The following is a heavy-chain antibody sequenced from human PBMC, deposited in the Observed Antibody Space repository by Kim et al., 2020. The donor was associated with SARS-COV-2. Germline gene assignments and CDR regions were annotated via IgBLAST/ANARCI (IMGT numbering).Heavy chain of an antibody. J-gene: IGHJ4*02. CDR3: ARGYYYGSGSYYFDY. Sequence: GGSLRLSCAASGFTVSSNYMSWVRQAPGKGLEWVSVIYSGGSTYYADSVKGRFTISRHNSKNTLYLQMNSLRAEDTAVYYCARGYYYGSGSYYFDYWGQGTLVTVSS. CDR1: GFTVSSNY. CDR2: IYSGGST. V-gene: IGHV3-53*04. D-gene: IGHD3-10*01.